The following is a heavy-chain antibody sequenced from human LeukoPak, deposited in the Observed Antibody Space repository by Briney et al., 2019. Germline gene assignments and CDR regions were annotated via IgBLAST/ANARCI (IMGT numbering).Heavy chain of an antibody. V-gene: IGHV3-23*01. CDR3: ARVSGTIQIWPQPFGDGMAV. J-gene: IGHJ6*02. CDR2: ISGSGHKS. CDR1: RFTFTSYV. Sequence: GGFLRLSCVASRFTFTSYVMAWVRQAPGKGLECVSAISGSGHKSYYADSVEGRFTVSRDNSRNTLFMQMNSLRAEDTAVYYRARVSGTIQIWPQPFGDGMAVWGQGTTVTVSS. D-gene: IGHD5-18*01.